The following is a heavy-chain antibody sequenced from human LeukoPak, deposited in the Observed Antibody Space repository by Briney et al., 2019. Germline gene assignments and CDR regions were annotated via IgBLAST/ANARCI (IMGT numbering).Heavy chain of an antibody. V-gene: IGHV4-59*01. D-gene: IGHD4-23*01. Sequence: SETLSLTCTVSGGSISNYYWTWIRQPPGKGLEWIGYVYYTGCTIYNPSLRSRVTISLDTSKSQFSLKLSSVTAADTAVYYCARGRTLVGGSDHWGQGTLVTVSS. J-gene: IGHJ4*02. CDR2: VYYTGCT. CDR3: ARGRTLVGGSDH. CDR1: GGSISNYY.